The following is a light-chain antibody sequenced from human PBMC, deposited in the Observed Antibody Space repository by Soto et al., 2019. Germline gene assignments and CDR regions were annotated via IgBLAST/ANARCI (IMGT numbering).Light chain of an antibody. V-gene: IGLV2-11*01. CDR3: CSYAGGPYV. CDR2: DVS. CDR1: SGDVGGYNY. J-gene: IGLJ1*01. Sequence: QSALTQPRSVSGSPGQSVTISCTGTSGDVGGYNYVSWYQQHPGKAPILMICDVSQRPSGVPDRFSGSKSGNTASLTISGLQAEDEADYYCCSYAGGPYVFGTGTKVTVL.